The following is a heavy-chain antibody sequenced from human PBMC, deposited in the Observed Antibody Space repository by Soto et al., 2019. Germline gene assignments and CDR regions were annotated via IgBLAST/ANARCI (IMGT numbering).Heavy chain of an antibody. D-gene: IGHD2-15*01. Sequence: EVQLVESGGGLVQPGGSLRLSCAASGFTFSSYEMNWVRQAPGKGLGWVSYISSSGSTIYYADSVKGRFTISRDNSKNSLYLQMNSLRAEDTAVYYCARASGYCSGGSCYGYYYYGMDVWGQGTTVTVSS. V-gene: IGHV3-48*03. CDR1: GFTFSSYE. J-gene: IGHJ6*02. CDR2: ISSSGSTI. CDR3: ARASGYCSGGSCYGYYYYGMDV.